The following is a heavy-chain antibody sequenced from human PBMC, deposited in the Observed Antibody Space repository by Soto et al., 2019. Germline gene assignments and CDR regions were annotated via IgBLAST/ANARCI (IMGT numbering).Heavy chain of an antibody. CDR2: IYYSGST. Sequence: PSETLSLTCTVSGGSISSYYWSWIRQPPGKGLEWIGYIYYSGSTNYNPSLKSRVTISVDTSKNQFSLKLSSVTAADTAVYYCARDRGATLGSHYYYYGMDVWGQGTTVTVSS. V-gene: IGHV4-59*01. CDR1: GGSISSYY. CDR3: ARDRGATLGSHYYYYGMDV. J-gene: IGHJ6*02. D-gene: IGHD1-26*01.